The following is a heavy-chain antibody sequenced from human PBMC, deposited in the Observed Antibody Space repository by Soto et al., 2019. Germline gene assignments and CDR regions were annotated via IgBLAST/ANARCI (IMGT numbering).Heavy chain of an antibody. V-gene: IGHV3-23*01. CDR3: VKFPMTTPSYYYDAMDV. J-gene: IGHJ6*02. Sequence: GGSLRLSCAASGFPFSTYPMNWVRQAPGKGLEWVSGISGSGISTYYADSVKGRFTISRDNSNNTVLLQMHSLRAEDTATYYCVKFPMTTPSYYYDAMDVWGQGTTVTVSS. CDR1: GFPFSTYP. CDR2: ISGSGIST.